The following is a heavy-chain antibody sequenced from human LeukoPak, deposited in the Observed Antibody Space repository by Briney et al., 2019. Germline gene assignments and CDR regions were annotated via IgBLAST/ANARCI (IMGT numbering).Heavy chain of an antibody. J-gene: IGHJ4*02. V-gene: IGHV4-30-4*01. D-gene: IGHD3-22*01. CDR3: ARGFYDSSGYYGYDY. Sequence: PSETLSLTCTVSGGSISSGDYYWSWIRQPPGKGLEWIGYIYYSGSTYYNPSLKSRVTISVDTSKNQFSLKLSSVTAADTAVYYCARGFYDSSGYYGYDYWGQRTLVTVSS. CDR1: GGSISSGDYY. CDR2: IYYSGST.